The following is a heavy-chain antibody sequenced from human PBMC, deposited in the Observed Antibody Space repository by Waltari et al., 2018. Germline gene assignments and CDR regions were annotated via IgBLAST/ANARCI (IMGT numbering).Heavy chain of an antibody. V-gene: IGHV3-73*01. CDR1: GFTFSGST. CDR2: IRSKPNNYAT. J-gene: IGHJ4*02. D-gene: IGHD6-13*01. CDR3: TGGAVTGTDF. Sequence: EVQVVESGGGLVQPGGSLKLSCATSGFTFSGSTIHWVRQTSGKGLGWIGRIRSKPNNYATRYTASVEGRFTISRDDSENTAYLQMSSLMTEDTAVYYCTGGAVTGTDFWGQGTLVTVSS.